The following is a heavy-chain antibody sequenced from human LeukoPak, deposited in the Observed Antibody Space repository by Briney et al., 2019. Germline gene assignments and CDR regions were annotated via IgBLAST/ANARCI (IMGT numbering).Heavy chain of an antibody. Sequence: GGSLRLSCAASGFTFSSYEMNWVRQAPGKGLEWVSYISSSGSTIYYADSVKGRFTISRDNAKNSLYLQMNSLRAEDTAVYYCARDGGEWELDYWGQGTLVTVSS. D-gene: IGHD1-26*01. CDR2: ISSSGSTI. CDR3: ARDGGEWELDY. CDR1: GFTFSSYE. J-gene: IGHJ4*02. V-gene: IGHV3-48*03.